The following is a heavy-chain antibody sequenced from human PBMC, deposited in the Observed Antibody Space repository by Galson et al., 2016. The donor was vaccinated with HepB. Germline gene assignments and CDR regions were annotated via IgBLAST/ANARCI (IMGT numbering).Heavy chain of an antibody. D-gene: IGHD3-10*01. CDR2: IYWDDDK. CDR3: AHSRLIAMVRGATGDDVMDV. V-gene: IGHV2-5*02. CDR1: GFSLNTYSVG. Sequence: PALVKPTQTLTLTCTFSGFSLNTYSVGVGWVRQPPGKAPEWLALIYWDDDKGYNPSLESRLSITKDTSKNQVVLTVANMDPVDTAPYYCAHSRLIAMVRGATGDDVMDVWGQGTAVTVS. J-gene: IGHJ6*02.